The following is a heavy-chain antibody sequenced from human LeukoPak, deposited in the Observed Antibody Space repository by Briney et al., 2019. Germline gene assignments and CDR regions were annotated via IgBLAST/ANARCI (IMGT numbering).Heavy chain of an antibody. J-gene: IGHJ4*02. D-gene: IGHD2-2*01. CDR1: GYSISSGYY. V-gene: IGHV4-38-2*01. Sequence: SETLSLTCAVSGYSISSGYYWGWIRQPPGKGLEWIGSIYHSGSTYYNPSLKSRVTISVDTSKNQFSLKLSSVTAADTAVYYCAGVVVVVPAAIYGFDYWGQGTLVTVSS. CDR3: AGVVVVVPAAIYGFDY. CDR2: IYHSGST.